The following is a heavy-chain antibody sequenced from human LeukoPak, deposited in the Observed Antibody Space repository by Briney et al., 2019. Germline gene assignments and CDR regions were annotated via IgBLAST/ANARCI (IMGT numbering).Heavy chain of an antibody. Sequence: QTGGSLRLSCAASGFTFSSYWMSWVRQAPGKGLEWVAVISYDGSNKYYADSVKGRFTISRDNSKNTLYLQMNSLRAEDTAVYYCARTHLTYSYGPFGYWGQGTLVTVSS. V-gene: IGHV3-30-3*01. D-gene: IGHD5-18*01. J-gene: IGHJ4*02. CDR3: ARTHLTYSYGPFGY. CDR2: ISYDGSNK. CDR1: GFTFSSYW.